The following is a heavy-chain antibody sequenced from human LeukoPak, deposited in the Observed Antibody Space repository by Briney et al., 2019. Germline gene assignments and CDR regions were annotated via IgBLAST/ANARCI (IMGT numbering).Heavy chain of an antibody. CDR2: IKGDGSST. CDR3: AKDNSPGWLDP. J-gene: IGHJ5*02. Sequence: GGSLRLSCAASGFTFSSYYMHWVRHAPGKGLVWVSRIKGDGSSTSYAGSVEGRFTISRDNAKNTLYLQMNSLRAEDTAIYYCAKDNSPGWLDPWGQGTLVTVSS. V-gene: IGHV3-74*01. CDR1: GFTFSSYY. D-gene: IGHD4-11*01.